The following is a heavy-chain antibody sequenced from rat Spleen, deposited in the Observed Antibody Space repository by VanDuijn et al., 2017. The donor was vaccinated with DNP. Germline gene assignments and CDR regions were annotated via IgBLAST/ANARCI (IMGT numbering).Heavy chain of an antibody. CDR2: INKDSNTI. D-gene: IGHD1-11*01. CDR3: GRGTNYGSGPDYFDY. CDR1: GFNFNDYW. J-gene: IGHJ2*01. V-gene: IGHV4-2*01. Sequence: EVKLVESGGGLVQPGRSLKLSCAASGFNFNDYWMGWVRQAPGKGLEWIGEINKDSNTINSTPSLRDKFTIYRDNAQNTLYLQKSELGSEDTAIYYCGRGTNYGSGPDYFDYWGQGVMVTVSS.